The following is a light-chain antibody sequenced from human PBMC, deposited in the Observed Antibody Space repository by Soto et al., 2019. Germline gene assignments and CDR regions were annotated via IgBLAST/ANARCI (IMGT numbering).Light chain of an antibody. CDR1: SSDVGDYKY. J-gene: IGLJ2*01. CDR3: NSYTRSSTLVV. V-gene: IGLV2-14*01. Sequence: QSVLTQPASVSGSPGQSITISCTGTSSDVGDYKYVSWYQHHPGKAPKLMIYDVNNRPSGVSNRFSGSKSGNTASLTISGLQAEDEADYYCNSYTRSSTLVVFGGGTKLTVL. CDR2: DVN.